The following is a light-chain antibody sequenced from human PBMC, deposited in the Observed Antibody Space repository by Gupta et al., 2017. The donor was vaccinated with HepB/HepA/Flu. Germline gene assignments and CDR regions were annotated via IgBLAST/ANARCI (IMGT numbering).Light chain of an antibody. CDR2: DVT. CDR3: CSYAGSYTVV. V-gene: IGLV2-11*01. CDR1: SSDVGGYDY. Sequence: QSALTQPRSVSGSPGLSVTTSCPGTSSDVGGYDYVSWYQQHPGKAPKLMIYDVTKRPSGVPDRFSGSKSGNTASLTISGLQAEDEADYYCCSYAGSYTVVFGGGTKLTVL. J-gene: IGLJ2*01.